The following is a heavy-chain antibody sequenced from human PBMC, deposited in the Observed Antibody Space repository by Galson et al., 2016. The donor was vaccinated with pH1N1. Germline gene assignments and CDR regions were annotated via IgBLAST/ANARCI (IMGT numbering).Heavy chain of an antibody. CDR1: GFTFSSFG. J-gene: IGHJ4*02. Sequence: SLRLSCAASGFTFSSFGIHWVRQAPGKGLEWVAVISYDGSDQYYADSVKGRVTISRDNSKNTVYLQMNSLRADDAAVYYCAKHPYYVDTSKIDYWGQGTLVSVSS. CDR3: AKHPYYVDTSKIDY. D-gene: IGHD5-18*01. CDR2: ISYDGSDQ. V-gene: IGHV3-30*18.